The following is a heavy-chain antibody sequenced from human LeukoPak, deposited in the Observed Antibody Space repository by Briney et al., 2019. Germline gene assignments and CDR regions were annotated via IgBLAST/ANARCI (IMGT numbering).Heavy chain of an antibody. V-gene: IGHV4-31*03. D-gene: IGHD3-10*01. CDR3: ARSRGLRENFDY. J-gene: IGHJ4*02. CDR1: GGSISSGGYY. Sequence: PSETLSLTCTVSGGSISSGGYYWSWIRQHPGKGLEWIGYIYYSGSTYYNPSLKSRVTISVDTSKNQFSLKLSSVTAADTAVYSCARSRGLRENFDYWGQGTLVTVSS. CDR2: IYYSGST.